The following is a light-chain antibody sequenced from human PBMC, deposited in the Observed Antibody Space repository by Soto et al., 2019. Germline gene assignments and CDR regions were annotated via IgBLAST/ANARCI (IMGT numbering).Light chain of an antibody. V-gene: IGKV3-20*01. CDR2: GAS. CDR1: QSVSSSY. Sequence: EIVLTQSPGTLSLSPGERVTLSCRASQSVSSSYLAWYQQKPGQAPRLLIYGASSRATGIPDRFSGSGSGTDFTLTISRLEPEDFAVYYCQQYVSSTETFGQGTKVEIK. CDR3: QQYVSSTET. J-gene: IGKJ1*01.